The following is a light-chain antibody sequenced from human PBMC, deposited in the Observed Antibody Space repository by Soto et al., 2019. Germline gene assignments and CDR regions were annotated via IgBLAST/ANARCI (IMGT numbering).Light chain of an antibody. CDR1: QSVSSY. Sequence: EIVLTQSPATLSLSPGERATLSCRASQSVSSYLAWYQQKPCQAPRLLIYDASNRATGIPARFSGSGSGTDFTLTISSREPEDFAVYYCQQRSNRPPLFTVGPGTKVDIK. J-gene: IGKJ3*01. CDR2: DAS. V-gene: IGKV3-11*01. CDR3: QQRSNRPPLFT.